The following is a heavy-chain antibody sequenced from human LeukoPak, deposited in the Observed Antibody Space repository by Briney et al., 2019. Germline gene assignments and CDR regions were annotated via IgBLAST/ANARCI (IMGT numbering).Heavy chain of an antibody. CDR1: GFTFSSYW. Sequence: GGSLRLSCAASGFTFSSYWMSWVRQAPGKGLEWVANIKKDGSEKYYVDSVKGRFTISRDNSKSTLYIQMNSLRAEDTAVYYCARAKPKNMVRGLIMRRESRYYFDYWGQGTLVTVSS. CDR2: IKKDGSEK. J-gene: IGHJ4*02. V-gene: IGHV3-7*03. CDR3: ARAKPKNMVRGLIMRRESRYYFDY. D-gene: IGHD3-10*01.